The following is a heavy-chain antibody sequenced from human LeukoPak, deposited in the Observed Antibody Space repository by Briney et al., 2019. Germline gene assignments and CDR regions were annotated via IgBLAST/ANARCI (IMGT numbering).Heavy chain of an antibody. V-gene: IGHV3-7*01. CDR1: GFTFSSYW. Sequence: GGSLRLSCAASGFTFSSYWMSWVRQAPGKGLEWVANIKQDGSEKYYVDSVKGRFTISRDSAKNSLYLQMNSLRAEDTAVYYCARYSREYQLLRYNWNDKYYFDYWGQGTLVTVSS. D-gene: IGHD1-20*01. J-gene: IGHJ4*02. CDR2: IKQDGSEK. CDR3: ARYSREYQLLRYNWNDKYYFDY.